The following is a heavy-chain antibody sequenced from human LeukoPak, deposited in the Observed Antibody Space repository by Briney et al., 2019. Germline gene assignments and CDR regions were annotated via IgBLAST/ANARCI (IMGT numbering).Heavy chain of an antibody. J-gene: IGHJ3*02. V-gene: IGHV3-21*01. CDR2: ISSSSSYI. Sequence: PGGSLRLSCVASGFGLSGITMNWVRQAPGKGLEWVSSISSSSSYIYYADSVKGRFTISRDNAKNLLYLQMNSLRAEDTAVYYCARAATDGYNYGYGAFDIWGQGTMVTVSS. D-gene: IGHD5-18*01. CDR3: ARAATDGYNYGYGAFDI. CDR1: GFGLSGIT.